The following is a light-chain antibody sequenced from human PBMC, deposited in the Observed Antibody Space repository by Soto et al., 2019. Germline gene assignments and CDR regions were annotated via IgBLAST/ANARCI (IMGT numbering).Light chain of an antibody. J-gene: IGLJ1*01. CDR1: SSNVGSYKL. Sequence: QSVLTQPASVSGSPGQSITISCTGTSSNVGSYKLVSWYQQHPGKAPKLMIFEVNKRPSGVSNRFSGSKSGNTASLTISGLKVEDEADYYCCSSGGSPTYVFGPGTTVTVL. CDR2: EVN. V-gene: IGLV2-23*02. CDR3: CSSGGSPTYV.